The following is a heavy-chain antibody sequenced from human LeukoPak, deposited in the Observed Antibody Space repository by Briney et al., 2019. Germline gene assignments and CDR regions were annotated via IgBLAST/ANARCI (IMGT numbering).Heavy chain of an antibody. Sequence: GGSLRLSCVASGFIVGTTYLSWVCQAPGKGLECVSVIYSGGSTFYADSVKGRFTISRDNSKNTLYLQMNSLGADDTAVYYCARVPGESFDIWGQGTMVTVSS. D-gene: IGHD3-10*01. V-gene: IGHV3-53*01. CDR2: IYSGGST. CDR1: GFIVGTTY. J-gene: IGHJ3*02. CDR3: ARVPGESFDI.